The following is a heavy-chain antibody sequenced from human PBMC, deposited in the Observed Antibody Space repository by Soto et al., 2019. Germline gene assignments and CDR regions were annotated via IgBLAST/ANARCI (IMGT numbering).Heavy chain of an antibody. CDR3: ASPLAGTTSDFDY. Sequence: ASVKVSCKASGGTFSSYAISWVRQAPGQGLEWMGGIIPIFGTANYAQKFQGRVTITADKSTSTAYMELSSLRSEDTAVYYCASPLAGTTSDFDYWGQGTLVTVPS. D-gene: IGHD1-7*01. CDR2: IIPIFGTA. CDR1: GGTFSSYA. V-gene: IGHV1-69*06. J-gene: IGHJ4*02.